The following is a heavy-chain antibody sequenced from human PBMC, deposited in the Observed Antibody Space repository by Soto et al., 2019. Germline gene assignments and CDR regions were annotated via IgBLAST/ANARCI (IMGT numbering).Heavy chain of an antibody. CDR3: ARGVGSSPPRY. Sequence: XATLSLTCTISGGSISVYYGSWIRQPPGQALEWIGYIYDSGSPYYNPSLRSRVIISADTSKNQISLKLTSATAADTAVYYCARGVGSSPPRYWGRGTLVTVSS. CDR1: GGSISVYY. V-gene: IGHV4-59*01. J-gene: IGHJ4*02. D-gene: IGHD1-26*01. CDR2: IYDSGSP.